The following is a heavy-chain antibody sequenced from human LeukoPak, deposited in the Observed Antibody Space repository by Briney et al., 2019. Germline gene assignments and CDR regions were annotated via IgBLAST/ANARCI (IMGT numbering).Heavy chain of an antibody. CDR3: TREAPTTVTTLDY. D-gene: IGHD4-17*01. CDR1: GFTFSSYN. CDR2: ISSSSRTI. Sequence: PGGSLRLFCAASGFTFSSYNMNWVRQAPGKGLEWVSHISSSSRTIYYADPVKGRFTISRDNAKNSLYLQMNSLRAEDTAVYYCTREAPTTVTTLDYWGRGTLVTVSS. V-gene: IGHV3-48*01. J-gene: IGHJ4*02.